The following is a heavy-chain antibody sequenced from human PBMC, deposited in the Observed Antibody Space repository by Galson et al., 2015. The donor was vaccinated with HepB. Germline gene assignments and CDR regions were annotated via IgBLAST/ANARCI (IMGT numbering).Heavy chain of an antibody. J-gene: IGHJ2*01. CDR1: GFTFSNYA. V-gene: IGHV3-23*01. D-gene: IGHD2-2*01. Sequence: SLKLSCAASGFTFSNYAMSWVRQAPGKGLEWVSGISATGDNTYYADSVKGRFTISRDNSKHILYHQMNSLRAEDTAVYYCAKVSAGYCSSTSCNWYFDLWGRGTLVTVSS. CDR3: AKVSAGYCSSTSCNWYFDL. CDR2: ISATGDNT.